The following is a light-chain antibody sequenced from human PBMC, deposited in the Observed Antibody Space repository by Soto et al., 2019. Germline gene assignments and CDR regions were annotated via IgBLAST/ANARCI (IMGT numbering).Light chain of an antibody. CDR2: DAS. J-gene: IGKJ4*01. CDR3: QQYDNLLT. V-gene: IGKV1-33*01. CDR1: QDMSNY. Sequence: DIQMTQSPSSLSASVGDRVTITCQASQDMSNYLNWYQQKPGKAPKLLIYDASNLETGVPSRFSGSGSGTEFTFNISSLQPEDIATYYCQQYDNLLTFGGGTKVEIK.